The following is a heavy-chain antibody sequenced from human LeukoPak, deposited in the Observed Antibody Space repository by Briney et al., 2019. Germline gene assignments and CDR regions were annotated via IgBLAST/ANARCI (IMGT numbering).Heavy chain of an antibody. CDR3: ARGYCSGGSCYLPSSYYYYGMDV. CDR2: INHSGST. Sequence: SETLSLTCAVYGGSFSGYYWSWIRQPPGKGLEWIGEINHSGSTNYNPSLKSRVTISVDTSKNQFSLKLSSVTAADTAVYYCARGYCSGGSCYLPSSYYYYGMDVWGQGTTVTVSS. V-gene: IGHV4-34*01. J-gene: IGHJ6*02. CDR1: GGSFSGYY. D-gene: IGHD2-15*01.